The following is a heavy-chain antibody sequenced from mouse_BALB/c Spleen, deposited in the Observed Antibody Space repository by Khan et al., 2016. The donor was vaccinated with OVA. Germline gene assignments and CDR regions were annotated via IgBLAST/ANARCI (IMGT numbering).Heavy chain of an antibody. CDR2: INPSNGYT. CDR1: GYTFTSYT. V-gene: IGHV1-4*01. D-gene: IGHD2-14*01. CDR3: VRYGAYHRNGGWFAY. J-gene: IGHJ3*01. Sequence: QVQLQQSGAELARPGASVKMSCKASGYTFTSYTIHWMKLRPGQGLEWIGYINPSNGYTNYNQKFKDKATLTADKSSTTAYMELSSLTSDDSAVENGVRYGAYHRNGGWFAYWGQGTLVTVSA.